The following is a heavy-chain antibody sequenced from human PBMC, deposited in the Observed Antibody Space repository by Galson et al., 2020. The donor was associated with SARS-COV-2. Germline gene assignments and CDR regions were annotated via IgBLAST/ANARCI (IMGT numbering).Heavy chain of an antibody. V-gene: IGHV1-18*01. D-gene: IGHD2-15*01. J-gene: IGHJ4*02. CDR2: ISTSNGNT. CDR1: GYTFTNYA. CDR3: ARGGLCDITYCYIFDY. Sequence: ASVKVSCKASGYTFTNYAINWVRQAPGQGLEWMGWISTSNGNTNYAQKFQGRVSMTTDTSTGTAYMDLRSLRSDDTAVYYCARGGLCDITYCYIFDYWGQGTLVTVSS.